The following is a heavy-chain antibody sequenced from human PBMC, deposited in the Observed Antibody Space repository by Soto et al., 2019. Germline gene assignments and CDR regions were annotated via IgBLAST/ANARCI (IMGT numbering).Heavy chain of an antibody. J-gene: IGHJ4*02. V-gene: IGHV1-24*01. CDR1: GYTLTELS. CDR3: ATLDPEVHLFDY. D-gene: IGHD3-10*01. Sequence: QVQLVKSGAEVQKPGASVKVSCKVSGYTLTELSMHWVRQAPGKGLEWMGGFDPEDGETIYAQKFQGRVTMTEDTSTDTAYMELSSLRSEDTAVYYCATLDPEVHLFDYWGQGTLVTVSS. CDR2: FDPEDGET.